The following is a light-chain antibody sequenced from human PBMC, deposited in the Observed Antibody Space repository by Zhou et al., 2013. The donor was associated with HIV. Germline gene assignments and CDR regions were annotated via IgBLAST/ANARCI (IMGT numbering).Light chain of an antibody. J-gene: IGKJ3*01. CDR1: QSLSSDY. Sequence: EIVLTQSPGTLSLSPGERATLSCRASQSLSSDYLSWYQQQPGRSPRLLIYGASSRATGIPDRFSGSGSGTDFSLTIDRLEPEDFAVYYCQFHGGSVTFGPGTKLDFK. CDR3: QFHGGSVT. CDR2: GAS. V-gene: IGKV3-20*01.